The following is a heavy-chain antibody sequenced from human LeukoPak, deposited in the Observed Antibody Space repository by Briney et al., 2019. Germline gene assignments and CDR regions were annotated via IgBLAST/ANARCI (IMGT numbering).Heavy chain of an antibody. D-gene: IGHD3-3*01. J-gene: IGHJ4*02. CDR2: TYYRSTWYN. CDR1: GDSVSSNSAA. Sequence: SQTLSLTCAISGDSVSSNSAAWNWIRQSPSRGLEWLGRTYYRSTWYNDYAVSVRGRITVNPDTSKNQFSLHLNSVTPEDTAVYYCANDFWSGYYQVVDYWGQGTLVTVSS. CDR3: ANDFWSGYYQVVDY. V-gene: IGHV6-1*01.